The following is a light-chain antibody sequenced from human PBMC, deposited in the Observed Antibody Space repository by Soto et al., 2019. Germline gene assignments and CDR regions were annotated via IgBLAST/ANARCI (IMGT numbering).Light chain of an antibody. Sequence: DIVLTQSPGTLSLSPGERATLSCRASQSVSSNYLAWYQQKPGQAPRLLIYGASTRATGVPDRFSGSGSGTDFTLTISRLELEDVAVYQFQHYGSLSWTFGKGTKVEIK. J-gene: IGKJ1*01. CDR2: GAS. CDR1: QSVSSNY. CDR3: QHYGSLSWT. V-gene: IGKV3-20*01.